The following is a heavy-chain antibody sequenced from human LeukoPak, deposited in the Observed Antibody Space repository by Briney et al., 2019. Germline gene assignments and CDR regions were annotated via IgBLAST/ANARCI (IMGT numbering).Heavy chain of an antibody. CDR2: IWFDGGKI. D-gene: IGHD2/OR15-2a*01. J-gene: IGHJ4*02. CDR1: GFAFRSDG. Sequence: PGRSLRLSCAASGFAFRSDGMHWLRQAPGKGLEWVAVIWFDGGKIYYADSVKGRFTISRDNSKNTLYLQMNSLRAEDTAVYHCVRDFTNIRGGGYFDNWGQGTLVTVSS. V-gene: IGHV3-33*01. CDR3: VRDFTNIRGGGYFDN.